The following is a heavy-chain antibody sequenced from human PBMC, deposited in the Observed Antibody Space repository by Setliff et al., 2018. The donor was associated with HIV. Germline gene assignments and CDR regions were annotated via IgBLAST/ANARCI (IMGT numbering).Heavy chain of an antibody. CDR1: GFTFSSYG. D-gene: IGHD3-22*01. V-gene: IGHV3-33*08. CDR2: IWYDGSNK. J-gene: IGHJ4*02. CDR3: VRDSYSFYDGTYSYFPLDS. Sequence: GGSLRLSCAASGFTFSSYGMHWVRQAPGKGLEWVAVIWYDGSNKYYADSVKGRFTISRDNSKNTLYLQMDSLRPKDTAAYYCVRDSYSFYDGTYSYFPLDSWGQGSLVTVSS.